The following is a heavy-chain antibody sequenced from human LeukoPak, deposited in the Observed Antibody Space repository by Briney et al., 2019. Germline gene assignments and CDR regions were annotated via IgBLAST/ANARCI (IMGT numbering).Heavy chain of an antibody. J-gene: IGHJ4*02. CDR2: IYYSGST. V-gene: IGHV4-39*01. CDR1: GGSISSSSYY. D-gene: IGHD6-13*01. Sequence: SETLSLACTVSGGSISSSSYYWGWIRQPPGKGLEWIGSIYYSGSTYYNPSLKSRVTISVDTSKNQFSLKLSSVTAADTAVYYCARSAYSSSEGTFDYWGQGTQVSVSS. CDR3: ARSAYSSSEGTFDY.